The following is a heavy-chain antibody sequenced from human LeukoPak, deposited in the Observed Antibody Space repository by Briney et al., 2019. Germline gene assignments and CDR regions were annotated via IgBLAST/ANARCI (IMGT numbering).Heavy chain of an antibody. CDR1: GYTFTGYY. CDR3: ARDRNSGSSLDI. D-gene: IGHD6-6*01. Sequence: ASVKVSCKASGYTFTGYYIHWVRQAPGQGLEWMGWIYPYSSDTNYAQNFQGRVTMTRDTSISTAYMELSSLKSDDTAVYYCARDRNSGSSLDIWGQGTMLTVSS. J-gene: IGHJ3*02. CDR2: IYPYSSDT. V-gene: IGHV1-2*02.